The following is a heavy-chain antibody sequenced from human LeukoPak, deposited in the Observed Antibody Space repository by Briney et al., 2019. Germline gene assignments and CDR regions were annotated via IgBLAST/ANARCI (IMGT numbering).Heavy chain of an antibody. V-gene: IGHV4-4*07. CDR1: GGSISSYY. D-gene: IGHD6-19*01. Sequence: PSETLSLTCTVSGGSISSYYWSWIRQPAGKGLEWIGRIYTSGSTNYNPSLKSRVTISVDTSKNQFSLKLSSVTAADTAVYYCARFEGAGTLWGDWFDPWGQGTLVTVSS. CDR2: IYTSGST. J-gene: IGHJ5*02. CDR3: ARFEGAGTLWGDWFDP.